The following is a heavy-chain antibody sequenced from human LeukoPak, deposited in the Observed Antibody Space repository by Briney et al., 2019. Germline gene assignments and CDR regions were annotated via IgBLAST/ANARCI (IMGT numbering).Heavy chain of an antibody. Sequence: SVTPSCKATASTFTSFGISWVRQAPGQGLEWMGWISSNSDNTNYARTLQGRVTMTTDTSTSTAYMELSSLSSDDPALYFCARDRGSIKVTGDYWRQGTLLSVS. CDR2: ISSNSDNT. CDR1: ASTFTSFG. CDR3: ARDRGSIKVTGDY. V-gene: IGHV1-18*01. J-gene: IGHJ4*02. D-gene: IGHD1-14*01.